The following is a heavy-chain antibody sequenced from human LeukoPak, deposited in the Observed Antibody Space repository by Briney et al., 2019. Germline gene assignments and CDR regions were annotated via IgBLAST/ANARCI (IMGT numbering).Heavy chain of an antibody. CDR3: AREVDTAMERFDY. Sequence: SETLSLTCSVSDDSITMYYWTWIRQPPGKGLEWIGYVDHTGSTNFNPSLNGRVRDTTKNLFSLRLRSVTAADTAVYYCAREVDTAMERFDYWGQGTLVTVSS. J-gene: IGHJ4*02. V-gene: IGHV4-59*01. CDR2: VDHTGST. CDR1: DDSITMYY. D-gene: IGHD5-18*01.